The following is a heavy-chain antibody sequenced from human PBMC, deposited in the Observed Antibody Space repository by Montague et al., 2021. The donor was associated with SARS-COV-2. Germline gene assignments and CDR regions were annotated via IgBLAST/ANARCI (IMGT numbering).Heavy chain of an antibody. D-gene: IGHD6-25*01. CDR2: IYDSGST. J-gene: IGHJ3*02. V-gene: IGHV4-39*02. Sequence: SETLSLTCTVSGGSISSNNYYWDWIRQPPGKGLEWIGSIYDSGSTYYNPSLKSRVTISVDTSKNHFSLKLNSVTAADTAVYYCARRGRKLLPAAPTIGGFDIWGQGTMVTVSS. CDR3: ARRGRKLLPAAPTIGGFDI. CDR1: GGSISSNNYY.